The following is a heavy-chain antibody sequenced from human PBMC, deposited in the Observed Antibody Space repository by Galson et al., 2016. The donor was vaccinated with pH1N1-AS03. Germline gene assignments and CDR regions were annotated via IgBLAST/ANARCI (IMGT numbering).Heavy chain of an antibody. V-gene: IGHV4-31*01. CDR3: ARQDSGAYYLDS. CDR2: IFHSGST. D-gene: IGHD1-26*01. Sequence: TLSLTCTVSGGSISSGGYYWNWIRQHPGKGLEWIGYIFHSGSTSYNPSLESLVSISVDTSKNQFSLKLKAVTAADTAVYYCARQDSGAYYLDSWGPGTLVTVSS. J-gene: IGHJ4*02. CDR1: GGSISSGGYY.